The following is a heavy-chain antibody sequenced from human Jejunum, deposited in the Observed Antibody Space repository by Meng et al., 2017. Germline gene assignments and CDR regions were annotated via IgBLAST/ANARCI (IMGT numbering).Heavy chain of an antibody. V-gene: IGHV3-48*03. Sequence: GGSLRLSCAASGFTFSSYEVNWVRQAPGKGLEWVSYISGSGTTIYYADSVKGRFTISRDNAKNSLFLQMNRLRAEDTAIYYCARDSGSGTSPYKSAFDIWGQGTMVTVSS. CDR1: GFTFSSYE. CDR2: ISGSGTTI. J-gene: IGHJ3*02. CDR3: ARDSGSGTSPYKSAFDI. D-gene: IGHD1-26*01.